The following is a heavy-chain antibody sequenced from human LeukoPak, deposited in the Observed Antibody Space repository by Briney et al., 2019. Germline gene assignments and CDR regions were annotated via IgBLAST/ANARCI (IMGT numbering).Heavy chain of an antibody. CDR3: AKVKGSIVVVPAAIDY. CDR2: ISGSGGST. CDR1: GFTFSSYA. J-gene: IGHJ4*02. V-gene: IGHV3-23*01. D-gene: IGHD2-2*01. Sequence: GGSLRLSCAASGFTFSSYAMSWVRQAPGKGLEWVSAISGSGGSTYYADSVKGRFTISRDNSKNTLYLQMNSLRAEDTAVYYCAKVKGSIVVVPAAIDYWGQGTLVTVSS.